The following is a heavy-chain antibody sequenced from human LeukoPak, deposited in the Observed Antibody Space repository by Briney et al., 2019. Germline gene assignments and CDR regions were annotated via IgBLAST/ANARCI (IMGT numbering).Heavy chain of an antibody. J-gene: IGHJ4*02. CDR3: ATHPGSTIPPFDY. V-gene: IGHV3-23*01. CDR1: GFTFSSYA. Sequence: PGGSLRLSCAASGFTFSSYAMSWVRQAPGKGLEWVSAISGSGGSTYHADSVKGRFTISRDNSKNTLYLQMNSLRAEDTAVYYCATHPGSTIPPFDYWGQGTLVTVSS. D-gene: IGHD1-26*01. CDR2: ISGSGGST.